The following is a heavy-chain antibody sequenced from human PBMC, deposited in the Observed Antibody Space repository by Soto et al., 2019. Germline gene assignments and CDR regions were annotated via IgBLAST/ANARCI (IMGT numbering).Heavy chain of an antibody. CDR1: GGSFSGYY. CDR2: INHSGST. V-gene: IGHV4-34*01. D-gene: IGHD2-15*01. Sequence: SETLSLTCAVYGGSFSGYYWSWIRQPPGKGLEWIGEINHSGSTNYNPSLKSRVTISVDTSKNQFSLKLSSVTAADTAVYYCARGGALINTEDIVVVVAATVLSWFDPWGQGTLVTVSS. J-gene: IGHJ5*02. CDR3: ARGGALINTEDIVVVVAATVLSWFDP.